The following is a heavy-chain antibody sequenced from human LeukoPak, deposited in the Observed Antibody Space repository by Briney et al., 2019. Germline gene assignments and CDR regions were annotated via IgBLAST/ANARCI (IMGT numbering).Heavy chain of an antibody. V-gene: IGHV4-59*02. D-gene: IGHD6-19*01. CDR1: GGSVSGYY. CDR3: ARVSSGWPYYYYGMDV. Sequence: SETLSLTCVVSGGSVSGYYWGWIRQPPGKGLEWIGYIYYSGSTNYNPSLKSRVTISVDTSKNQFSLKLSSVTAADTAVYYCARVSSGWPYYYYGMDVWGQGTTVTVSS. J-gene: IGHJ6*02. CDR2: IYYSGST.